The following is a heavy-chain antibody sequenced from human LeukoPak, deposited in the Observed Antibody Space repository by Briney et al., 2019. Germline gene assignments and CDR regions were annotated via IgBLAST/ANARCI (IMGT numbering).Heavy chain of an antibody. Sequence: ASVKVSCKASGYTFTSYDINWVRQATGQGLEWMGWMNPNSGNTGYAQKFQGRVTITRNTSISTAYMELSSLRSEDTAVYYCARGAYSSGWYFDHWGQGTLVTVSS. D-gene: IGHD6-19*01. CDR1: GYTFTSYD. CDR2: MNPNSGNT. CDR3: ARGAYSSGWYFDH. J-gene: IGHJ4*02. V-gene: IGHV1-8*03.